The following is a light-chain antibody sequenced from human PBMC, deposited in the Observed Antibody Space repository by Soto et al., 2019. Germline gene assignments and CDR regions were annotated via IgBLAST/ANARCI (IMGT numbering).Light chain of an antibody. V-gene: IGKV3-11*01. Sequence: EIVLTQSPATLSLSAVDRATLSCRASQSVSSCLAWYQQKPGQAPRLLIYDASNRATGIPARFSGSGSGTDFTLTISSLEHEDFAVYYCQQRSNWPITFGQGTRLEIK. CDR3: QQRSNWPIT. J-gene: IGKJ5*01. CDR1: QSVSSC. CDR2: DAS.